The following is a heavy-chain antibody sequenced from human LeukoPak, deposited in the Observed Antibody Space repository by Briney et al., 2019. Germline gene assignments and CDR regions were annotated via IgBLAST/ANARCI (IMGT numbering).Heavy chain of an antibody. V-gene: IGHV4-38-2*02. CDR2: IYHSGST. J-gene: IGHJ4*02. Sequence: SETLSLTCTVSGYSISRDYYWGWIRQPPGKGLEWIGSIYHSGSTYYNPSLKSRVTISVDTSKDQFSLKLSSVTAADTAVYFCARVGIGSGSFADFDYWGQGTLVTVSS. CDR3: ARVGIGSGSFADFDY. D-gene: IGHD1-26*01. CDR1: GYSISRDYY.